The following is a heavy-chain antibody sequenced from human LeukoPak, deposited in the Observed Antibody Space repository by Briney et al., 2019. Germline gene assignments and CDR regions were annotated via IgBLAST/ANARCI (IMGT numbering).Heavy chain of an antibody. Sequence: PGGSLRLSCAASGFSFASYGMNWVRQAPGKGLEWVSHITSDGHVETYVDSVRGRFTMSRDNAKDLLFLQMNGLRAEDTAIYYCAKEKEGEVERGFFDYWGQGTLVTVSS. CDR1: GFSFASYG. D-gene: IGHD1-1*01. CDR2: ITSDGHVE. J-gene: IGHJ4*02. V-gene: IGHV3-48*03. CDR3: AKEKEGEVERGFFDY.